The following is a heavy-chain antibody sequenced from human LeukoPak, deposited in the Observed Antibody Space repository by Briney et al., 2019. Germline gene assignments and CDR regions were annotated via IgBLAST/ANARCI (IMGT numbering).Heavy chain of an antibody. CDR1: GFTFSSYG. CDR2: ISYDGSNK. CDR3: AKGVVPAASRYWFDP. D-gene: IGHD2-2*01. Sequence: GGSLRLSCAASGFTFSSYGMHWVRQAPGKGLEWVAVISYDGSNKYYADSVKGRFTISRDNSKNTLYLQMNSLRAEDTAVYYCAKGVVPAASRYWFDPWGQGTLVTVSS. J-gene: IGHJ5*02. V-gene: IGHV3-30*18.